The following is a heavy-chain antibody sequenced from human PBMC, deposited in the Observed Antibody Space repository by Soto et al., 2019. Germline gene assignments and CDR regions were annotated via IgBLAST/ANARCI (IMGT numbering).Heavy chain of an antibody. CDR1: GFTFDDYA. CDR3: AKDNAAPGTYNYYGMDV. D-gene: IGHD6-13*01. J-gene: IGHJ6*02. V-gene: IGHV3-9*01. Sequence: GGSLRLSCAASGFTFDDYAIHWVRQAPGKGLEWVSGISWNSGSIGYADSVKGRFTISGDNAKNSLYLQMNSLRAEDSALYYCAKDNAAPGTYNYYGMDVWGQGTTVTVSS. CDR2: ISWNSGSI.